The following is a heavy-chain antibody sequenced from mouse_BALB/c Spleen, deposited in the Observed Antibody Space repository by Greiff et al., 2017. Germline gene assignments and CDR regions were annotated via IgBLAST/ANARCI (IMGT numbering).Heavy chain of an antibody. V-gene: IGHV5-12-2*01. CDR2: ISNGGGST. Sequence: EVKLVESGGGLVQPGGSLKLSCAASGFTFSSYTMSWVRQTPEKRLEWVAYISNGGGSTYYPDTVKGRFTISRDNAKNTLYLQMSSLKSEDTAMYYCARYYGTMDYWGQGTSVTVSS. CDR3: ARYYGTMDY. J-gene: IGHJ4*01. CDR1: GFTFSSYT. D-gene: IGHD1-1*02.